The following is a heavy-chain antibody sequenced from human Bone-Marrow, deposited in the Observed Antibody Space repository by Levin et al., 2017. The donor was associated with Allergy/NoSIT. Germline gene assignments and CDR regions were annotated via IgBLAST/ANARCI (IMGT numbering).Heavy chain of an antibody. CDR2: VSYDGRSK. J-gene: IGHJ3*01. Sequence: GGSLRLSCAAEGFKFTNFAMHWVRQLPGKAPEWVAVVSYDGRSKDYAESVKGRFAISRDNSNNIVYLEMKSLTVEDTAVYFCVKYTRSSWYATASFDVWGQGTTVSVSS. CDR3: VKYTRSSWYATASFDV. V-gene: IGHV3-30*09. D-gene: IGHD2-2*01. CDR1: GFKFTNFA.